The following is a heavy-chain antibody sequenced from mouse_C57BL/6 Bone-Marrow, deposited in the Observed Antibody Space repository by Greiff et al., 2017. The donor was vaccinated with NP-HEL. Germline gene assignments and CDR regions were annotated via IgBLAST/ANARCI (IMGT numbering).Heavy chain of an antibody. CDR3: ARTITTVVAKDYFDY. J-gene: IGHJ2*01. CDR2: ILPGSGST. V-gene: IGHV1-9*01. D-gene: IGHD1-1*01. Sequence: QVQLKESGAELMKPGASVKLSCKATGYTLTGYWIEWVKQRPGHGLEWIGEILPGSGSTNYNEKFKGKATFTADTSSNTAYMQLSSLTTEDSAIYYCARTITTVVAKDYFDYWGQGTTLTVSS. CDR1: GYTLTGYW.